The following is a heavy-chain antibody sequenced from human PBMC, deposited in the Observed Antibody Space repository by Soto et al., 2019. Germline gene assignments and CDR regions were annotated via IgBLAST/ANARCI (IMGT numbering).Heavy chain of an antibody. CDR2: IFYSGTT. Sequence: PSETLSLTCTVSGGSVSSGDHYWSWIRQPPGKGLECIGYIFYSGTTYYNPSLKSRVTISVDTSKNQFSLKLNSVTAADTAVYYCARGVPGYDYAYPDDYWGQGTLVTVSS. V-gene: IGHV4-30-4*01. CDR1: GGSVSSGDHY. D-gene: IGHD4-17*01. CDR3: ARGVPGYDYAYPDDY. J-gene: IGHJ4*02.